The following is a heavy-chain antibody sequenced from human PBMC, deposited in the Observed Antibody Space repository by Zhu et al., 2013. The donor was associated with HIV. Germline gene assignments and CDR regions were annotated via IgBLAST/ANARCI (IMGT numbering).Heavy chain of an antibody. V-gene: IGHV3-9*01. CDR1: GFTFDDYA. Sequence: EVQLVESGGGLVQPGRSLRLSCAASGFTFDDYAMHWVRQAPGKGLEWVSGISWNSGSIGYADSVKGRFTISRDNAKNSLYLQMNSLRAEDTALYYCAAGDDNSGHSDYWGQGTLVTVSS. CDR3: AAGDDNSGHSDY. D-gene: IGHD3-22*01. CDR2: ISWNSGSI. J-gene: IGHJ4*02.